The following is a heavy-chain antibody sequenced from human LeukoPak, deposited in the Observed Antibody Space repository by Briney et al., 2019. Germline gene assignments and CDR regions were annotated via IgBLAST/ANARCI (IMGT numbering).Heavy chain of an antibody. CDR1: GFTFSSYE. J-gene: IGHJ5*02. CDR2: ISSSSSTI. V-gene: IGHV3-48*01. Sequence: GGSLRLSCAASGFTFSSYEMNWVRQAPGKGVEGVSFISSSSSTIYYADSVKGRFTISRDNAKNSLYLQMNSLRAEDTAVYYCARGPSGSYIGQWFDPWGQGTLVTVSS. CDR3: ARGPSGSYIGQWFDP. D-gene: IGHD1-26*01.